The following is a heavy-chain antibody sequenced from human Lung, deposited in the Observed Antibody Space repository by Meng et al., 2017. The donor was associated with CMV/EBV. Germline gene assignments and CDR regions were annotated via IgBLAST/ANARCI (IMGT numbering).Heavy chain of an antibody. CDR2: ISPTTGYT. CDR3: ARDFSLYRTSGVQ. CDR1: GFTFSDYY. Sequence: QVQLVEFGGGGVKPGGSLRLSCTGSGFTFSDYYMSWIRQAPGKGLEWVSYISPTTGYTEYADSVKGRFTISRDNAKNSLFLQMNSLRSEDTAVYYCARDFSLYRTSGVQWGQGTLVTVSS. V-gene: IGHV3-11*05. J-gene: IGHJ4*02. D-gene: IGHD2-8*01.